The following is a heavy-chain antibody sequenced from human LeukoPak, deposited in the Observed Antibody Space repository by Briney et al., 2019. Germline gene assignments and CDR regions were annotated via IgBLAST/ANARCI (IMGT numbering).Heavy chain of an antibody. D-gene: IGHD1-26*01. CDR3: ARSTYSGSHRARGYYFDY. J-gene: IGHJ4*02. CDR1: GYTFTGYY. CDR2: INPNSGGT. Sequence: ASVKVSCKASGYTFTGYYMHWVRQAPGQGLEWMGWINPNSGGTNYAQKFQGRVTMTRDTSISTAYMELSRLRSDDTAVYYCARSTYSGSHRARGYYFDYWGQGTLVTVSS. V-gene: IGHV1-2*02.